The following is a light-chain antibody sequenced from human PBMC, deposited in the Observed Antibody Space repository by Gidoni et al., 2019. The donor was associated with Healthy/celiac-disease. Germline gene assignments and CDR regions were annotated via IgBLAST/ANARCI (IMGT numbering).Light chain of an antibody. CDR3: QQRSNWPTECS. J-gene: IGKJ2*04. V-gene: IGKV3-11*01. CDR2: DAS. CDR1: QSVSSY. Sequence: EIVLTQSPATLSLSPGERATLSCRASQSVSSYLAWYQQKPGQAPRLLIYDASNRATGIPARFSGSGSGTDFTLTISSLEPEDFAVYYCQQRSNWPTECSFGQGTKLEIK.